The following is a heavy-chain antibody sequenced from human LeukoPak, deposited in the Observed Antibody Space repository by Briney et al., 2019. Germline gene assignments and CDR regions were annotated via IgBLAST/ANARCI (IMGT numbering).Heavy chain of an antibody. Sequence: PGGSLRLSCAASGFPFSNNAMSWVRQAPGKGLEWVSAFGGDRVAHYADSVKGRFTISKDDSKSTPYLQMNSLRAEDTGVYYCAKDLLAWAFDYWGQGILVTVSS. V-gene: IGHV3-23*01. CDR3: AKDLLAWAFDY. D-gene: IGHD1-26*01. CDR2: FGGDRVA. CDR1: GFPFSNNA. J-gene: IGHJ4*02.